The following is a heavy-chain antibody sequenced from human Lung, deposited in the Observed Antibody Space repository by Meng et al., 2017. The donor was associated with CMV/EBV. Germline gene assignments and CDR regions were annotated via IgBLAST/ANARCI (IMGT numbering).Heavy chain of an antibody. V-gene: IGHV3-7*01. CDR1: GFTVTRNW. Sequence: GGSLRLSCAASGFTVTRNWMTWVRQAPGKGLEWVANINEDGTDKNYLDSVKGRFTISRDNVKKSVYLQMNTLRGEDTAVYYCARPIEGIRETLDDWGQGTXVTVSS. J-gene: IGHJ4*02. CDR2: INEDGTDK. D-gene: IGHD3-10*01. CDR3: ARPIEGIRETLDD.